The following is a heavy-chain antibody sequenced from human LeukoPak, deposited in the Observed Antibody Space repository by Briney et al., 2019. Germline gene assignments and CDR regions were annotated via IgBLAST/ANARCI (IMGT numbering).Heavy chain of an antibody. D-gene: IGHD3-10*01. Sequence: GGSLRLSCAASGITFDDRAMSWVRQAPGKGPEWVSAISGSGGSTYGADSVKGRFTISRDNSKNTLYLQMNSLRAEDTALYYCAKAYSYGSGSFYKTFDYWGQGTLVTVSS. CDR2: ISGSGGST. V-gene: IGHV3-23*01. CDR3: AKAYSYGSGSFYKTFDY. CDR1: GITFDDRA. J-gene: IGHJ4*02.